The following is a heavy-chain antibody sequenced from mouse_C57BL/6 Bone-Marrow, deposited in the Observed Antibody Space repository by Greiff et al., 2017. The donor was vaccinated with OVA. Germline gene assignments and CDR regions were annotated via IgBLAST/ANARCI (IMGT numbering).Heavy chain of an antibody. CDR3: ARQPTIVTTVNAMDH. CDR1: GFTFSDYY. D-gene: IGHD2-5*01. J-gene: IGHJ4*01. Sequence: EVKLVESGGGLVQPGGSLKLSCAASGFTFSDYYMYWVRQTPEKRLEWVAYISNGGGSTYYPDTVKGRFTISRDNAKNTLYLQMSRLKSEDTAMYYCARQPTIVTTVNAMDHWGQGTSVTVSS. V-gene: IGHV5-12*01. CDR2: ISNGGGST.